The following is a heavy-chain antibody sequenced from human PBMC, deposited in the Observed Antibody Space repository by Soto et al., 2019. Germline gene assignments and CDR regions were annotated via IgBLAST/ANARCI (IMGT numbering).Heavy chain of an antibody. D-gene: IGHD1-26*01. CDR2: ISYDGSNK. V-gene: IGHV3-30-3*01. CDR3: ARDVESGSSQYYYYYYGMDV. Sequence: GGSLRLSCAASGFTFSSYAMHWVRQAPGKGLEWVAVISYDGSNKYYADSVKGRFTISRDDSKNTLYLQMNSLRAEDTAVYYCARDVESGSSQYYYYYYGMDVWGQGTTVTVSS. CDR1: GFTFSSYA. J-gene: IGHJ6*02.